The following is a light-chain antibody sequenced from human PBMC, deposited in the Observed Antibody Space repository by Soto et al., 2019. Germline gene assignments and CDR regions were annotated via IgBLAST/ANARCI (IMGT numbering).Light chain of an antibody. CDR1: SSDIGGYNY. CDR3: SSFASNIVI. CDR2: EIS. V-gene: IGLV2-14*01. J-gene: IGLJ2*01. Sequence: QSVLTQPASVSGSPGQSITISCTGTSSDIGGYNYVSWYQHHPGKAPKLMIYEISNRPSGVSNRFSGSKSGNTASLTISGLQAEDEADYYCSSFASNIVIFGGGTKVTVL.